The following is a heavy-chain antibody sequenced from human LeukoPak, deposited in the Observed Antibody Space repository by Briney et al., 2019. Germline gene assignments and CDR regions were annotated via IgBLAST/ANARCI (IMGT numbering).Heavy chain of an antibody. Sequence: ASVKVSCKASGYTFTSYGISWVRQAPGQGLEWMGWISADNGKTNYAQKLQGRVTMTTDTSTSTAYMGLRSLRSDDTAVYYCARDQEPVLLWFGEFDPWGQGTLVTVSS. CDR2: ISADNGKT. V-gene: IGHV1-18*01. CDR3: ARDQEPVLLWFGEFDP. CDR1: GYTFTSYG. D-gene: IGHD3-10*01. J-gene: IGHJ5*02.